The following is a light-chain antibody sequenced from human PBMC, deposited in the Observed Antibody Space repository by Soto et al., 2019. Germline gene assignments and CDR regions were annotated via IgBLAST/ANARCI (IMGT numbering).Light chain of an antibody. CDR3: QQYGSSGYT. J-gene: IGKJ2*01. CDR2: GAS. CDR1: QSVSSSY. Sequence: EIVLTQSPGTLSLSPGERATLSCRASQSVSSSYLAWYQQKPGQAPRLLIYGASSRATGIPDRFSGSGSGKDFTLTISILEPEDFAVYYCQQYGSSGYTFGQGTKLEIK. V-gene: IGKV3-20*01.